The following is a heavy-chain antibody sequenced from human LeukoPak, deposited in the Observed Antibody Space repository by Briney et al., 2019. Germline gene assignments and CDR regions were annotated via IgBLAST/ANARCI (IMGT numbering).Heavy chain of an antibody. V-gene: IGHV3-30*02. Sequence: GGSLRLSCAASGFTFISYGMHWVRQAPGKGLEWVAFIRYDGSNKYYADSVKGRFTISRDNSKNTLYLQMNSLRAEDTAVYYCAKSYGSGIYYYYMDVWGKGTTVTVSS. CDR1: GFTFISYG. D-gene: IGHD3-10*01. CDR3: AKSYGSGIYYYYMDV. CDR2: IRYDGSNK. J-gene: IGHJ6*03.